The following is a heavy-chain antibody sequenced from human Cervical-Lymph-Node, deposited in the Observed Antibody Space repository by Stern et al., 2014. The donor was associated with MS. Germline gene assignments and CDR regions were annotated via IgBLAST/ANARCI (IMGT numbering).Heavy chain of an antibody. CDR1: GDSIMDYY. CDR3: ARDSSDTWYGSMDS. J-gene: IGHJ4*02. Sequence: QVQLQESGPGLVQPSETLSLTCTVSGDSIMDYYWSWVRQPPGKGLEWIGYIYYSGRTNYNPSLKSRVTISVDTSKNQLSLMLRSVTAADTAVYYCARDSSDTWYGSMDSWGQGTQVIVSS. V-gene: IGHV4-59*13. CDR2: IYYSGRT. D-gene: IGHD6-13*01.